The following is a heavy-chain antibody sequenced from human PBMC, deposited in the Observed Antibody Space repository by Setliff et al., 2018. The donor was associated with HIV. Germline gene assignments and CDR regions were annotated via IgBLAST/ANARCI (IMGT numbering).Heavy chain of an antibody. V-gene: IGHV3-21*01. J-gene: IGHJ4*02. CDR3: ARAGVLQFLEWLPNYFHY. CDR1: GFTFSNYT. CDR2: ISSSSSYI. Sequence: GGSLRLSCAASGFTFSNYTMNWVRQAPGKGLEWVSSISSSSSYIYYTDSLKGRFTISRDNAKNSLYLQMNSLRAEDTAVYYCARAGVLQFLEWLPNYFHYWGQGTLVTVSS. D-gene: IGHD3-3*01.